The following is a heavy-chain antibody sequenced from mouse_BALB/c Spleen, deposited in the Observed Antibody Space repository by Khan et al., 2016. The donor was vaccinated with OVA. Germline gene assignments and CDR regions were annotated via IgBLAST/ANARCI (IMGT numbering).Heavy chain of an antibody. CDR3: ATSYFYGYYFDY. CDR2: ISSDSNTI. D-gene: IGHD1-1*01. CDR1: GFTFTSYG. J-gene: IGHJ2*01. Sequence: LVQSGGSRKLSCAASGFTFTSYGMHWIRQAPEKGLEWVAYISSDSNTIYYAGTVKGRFTISRDNPKNTLFLQMTSLRSGDTAMYFCATSYFYGYYFDYWGQGTTLTVSS. V-gene: IGHV5-17*02.